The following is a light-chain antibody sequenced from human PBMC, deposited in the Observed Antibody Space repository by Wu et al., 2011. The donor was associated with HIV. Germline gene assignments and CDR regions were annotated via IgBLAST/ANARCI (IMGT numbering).Light chain of an antibody. CDR2: GAS. Sequence: EIVLTQSPGTLSLSPGERATLSCRASQSVSRSYLAWYQQKPGQAPRLLIYGASSRATGIPDRFSGSGSGTDFTLTISSLEPEDSAVYYCQQRSNWPPGLTFGGGTKVE. CDR1: QSVSRSY. V-gene: IGKV3D-20*02. CDR3: QQRSNWPPGLT. J-gene: IGKJ4*01.